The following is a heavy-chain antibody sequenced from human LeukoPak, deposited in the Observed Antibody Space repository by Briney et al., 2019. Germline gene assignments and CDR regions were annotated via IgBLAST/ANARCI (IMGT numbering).Heavy chain of an antibody. J-gene: IGHJ6*02. Sequence: GGSLRISCAASGFTFSDYYMSWIRPAPGEGLGGVSYISSSGSTIYYAGSVKGRFTISRDNAKNSLYLQMNSLRAEDTAVYYCARVITGTEALDVWGQGTTVTVSS. CDR3: ARVITGTEALDV. CDR1: GFTFSDYY. V-gene: IGHV3-11*01. CDR2: ISSSGSTI. D-gene: IGHD1-20*01.